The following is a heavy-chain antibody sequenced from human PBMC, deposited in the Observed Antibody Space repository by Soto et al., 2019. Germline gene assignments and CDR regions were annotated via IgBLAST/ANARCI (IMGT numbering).Heavy chain of an antibody. Sequence: PGGSLRLSCAASGFTFSSYSMNWVRQAPGKGLEWVSSISSSSSYIYYADSVKGRFTISRDNAKNSLYLQMNSLRAEDTAVYYCARDIAETLRFLGKGYYYYGMDVWGQGTTVTVSS. CDR1: GFTFSSYS. CDR2: ISSSSSYI. J-gene: IGHJ6*02. D-gene: IGHD3-3*01. CDR3: ARDIAETLRFLGKGYYYYGMDV. V-gene: IGHV3-21*01.